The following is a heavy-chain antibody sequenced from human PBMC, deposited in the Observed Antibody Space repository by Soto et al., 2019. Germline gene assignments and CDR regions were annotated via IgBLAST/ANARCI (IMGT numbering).Heavy chain of an antibody. Sequence: QVQLQESGPGLVKPSETLSLTCTVSGGSISSYYWSWIRQPPGKGLDWIGYIYYSGSTNYNPSLKSRVTRSVDTSKNQFSMKRSSVTAADTAVYYCARAWGGNVFDYWGQGTLVTVSS. J-gene: IGHJ4*02. CDR2: IYYSGST. D-gene: IGHD3-16*01. CDR3: ARAWGGNVFDY. V-gene: IGHV4-59*08. CDR1: GGSISSYY.